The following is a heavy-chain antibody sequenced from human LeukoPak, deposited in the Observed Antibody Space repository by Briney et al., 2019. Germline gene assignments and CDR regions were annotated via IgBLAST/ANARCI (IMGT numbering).Heavy chain of an antibody. J-gene: IGHJ4*02. V-gene: IGHV4-4*07. CDR3: ARRYWEMATIGYYFDY. CDR2: IYNGGII. D-gene: IGHD5-24*01. CDR1: GDSISRYY. Sequence: SETLSLTCTVSGDSISRYYWSWIRQPAGKGLEWIGRIYNGGIITYNPSLKSRVTMSIDTSNNQFSLRLRFVTAADTAVYYCARRYWEMATIGYYFDYWGQGTLVTVSS.